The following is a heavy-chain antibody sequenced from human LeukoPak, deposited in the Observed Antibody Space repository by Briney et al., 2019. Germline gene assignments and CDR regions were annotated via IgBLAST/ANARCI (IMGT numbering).Heavy chain of an antibody. D-gene: IGHD3-22*01. CDR1: GFTFSSYS. J-gene: IGHJ4*02. CDR2: IKQDGSER. CDR3: ARVRYYYDSSGYVEYFDY. V-gene: IGHV3-7*01. Sequence: GGSLRLSCAASGFTFSSYSMNWVRQAPGMGLEWVANIKQDGSERYYVDSVKGRFTISRDNAKNSLYLQMNSLRAEDTAVYYCARVRYYYDSSGYVEYFDYWGQGTLVTVSS.